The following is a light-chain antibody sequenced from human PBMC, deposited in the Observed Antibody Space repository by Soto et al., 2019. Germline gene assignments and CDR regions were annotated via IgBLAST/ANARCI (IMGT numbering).Light chain of an antibody. CDR3: QQYGSSPYT. CDR1: QSVSRTY. V-gene: IGKV3-20*01. Sequence: EMVLTQSPGTLSLSPGERATLSCRASQSVSRTYLAWYQQKPDQAPRLLIYGASNRATGIPDRFSGSGSGTDFTLTINKLEPGDFAVYFCQQYGSSPYTFGQGTKLEIK. J-gene: IGKJ2*01. CDR2: GAS.